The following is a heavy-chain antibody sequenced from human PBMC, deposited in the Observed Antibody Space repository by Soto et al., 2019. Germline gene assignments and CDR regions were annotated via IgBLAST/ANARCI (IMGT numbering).Heavy chain of an antibody. CDR3: ARGSGYYYWDDY. CDR1: GYTFTSYA. V-gene: IGHV1-3*05. Sequence: QVQLVHSGAEEKKLGASVKVSCKASGYTFTSYAMHWGRQAPGQRLEWMGWINAGNGNTKYSQKFQGRVTITRDTSARTAYMELSSLRSEDTAVYYCARGSGYYYWDDYWGQGTLVTVSS. J-gene: IGHJ4*02. D-gene: IGHD3-22*01. CDR2: INAGNGNT.